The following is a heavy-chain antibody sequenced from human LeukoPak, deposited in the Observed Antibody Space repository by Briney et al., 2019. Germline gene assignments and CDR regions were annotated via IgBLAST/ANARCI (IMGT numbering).Heavy chain of an antibody. CDR3: ARERIRGTGFDI. CDR1: GFTITTNY. V-gene: IGHV3-53*01. D-gene: IGHD3-10*01. J-gene: IGHJ3*02. Sequence: HPGGSLRLSCAASGFTITTNYMNWVRQAPGKGLEWVSVIYGDDETNYADSVKGRFTISRDNSKNTVDLQMNSLKAEDTAVYYCARERIRGTGFDIWGQGTMVTVSS. CDR2: IYGDDET.